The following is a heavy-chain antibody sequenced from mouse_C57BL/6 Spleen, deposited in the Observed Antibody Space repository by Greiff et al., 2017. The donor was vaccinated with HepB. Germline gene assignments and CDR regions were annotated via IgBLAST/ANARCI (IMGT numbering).Heavy chain of an antibody. CDR3: ARPYYDYGGPFFAY. Sequence: EVQLQQSGPELVKPGASVKIPCKASGYTFTDYNMDWVKQSHGKSLEWIGDINPNNGGTIYNQKFKGKATLTVDKSSSTAYMELRSLTSEDTAVYYCARPYYDYGGPFFAYWGQGTLVTVSA. CDR2: INPNNGGT. V-gene: IGHV1-18*01. CDR1: GYTFTDYN. J-gene: IGHJ3*01. D-gene: IGHD2-4*01.